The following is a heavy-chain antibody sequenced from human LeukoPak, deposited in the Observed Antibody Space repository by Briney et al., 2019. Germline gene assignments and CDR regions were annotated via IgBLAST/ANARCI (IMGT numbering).Heavy chain of an antibody. CDR2: IYTSGST. J-gene: IGHJ4*02. V-gene: IGHV4-61*02. D-gene: IGHD3-22*01. Sequence: SETLSLTCTVSGGSISSSNYYWNWIRQPAGKGLEWIGRIYTSGSTNFNPSLKSRVTISVDKSKNHFSLSLTSVSAADTAVYYCARGIPGYFGTSGYYYEYWGQGTLVTVSS. CDR3: ARGIPGYFGTSGYYYEY. CDR1: GGSISSSNYY.